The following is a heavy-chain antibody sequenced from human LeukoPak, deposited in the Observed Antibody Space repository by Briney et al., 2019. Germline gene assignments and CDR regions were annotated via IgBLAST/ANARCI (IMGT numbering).Heavy chain of an antibody. J-gene: IGHJ4*02. Sequence: SETLSLTCAVYGASFSGYYWSWIRQPPGKGLEWIGEINHSGSTNYNPSLKSRVTISVETSKNQFSLKLSSVTAADTAVYYCARGYLYVRNRSQTLFDYWGQGTLVTVSS. CDR2: INHSGST. CDR3: ARGYLYVRNRSQTLFDY. V-gene: IGHV4-34*01. CDR1: GASFSGYY. D-gene: IGHD1-14*01.